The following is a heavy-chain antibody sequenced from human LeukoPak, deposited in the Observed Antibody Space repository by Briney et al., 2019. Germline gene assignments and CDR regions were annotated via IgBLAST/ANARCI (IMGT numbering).Heavy chain of an antibody. CDR2: ISAYNGNT. CDR1: GYTFTGYY. V-gene: IGHV1-18*04. J-gene: IGHJ6*03. Sequence: ASVKVSCKASGYTFTGYYMHWVRQAPGQGLEWMGWISAYNGNTNYAQKLQGRVTMTTDTSTSTAYMELRSLRSDDTAVYYCARLHYDILTGYSIYYYYYMDVWGKGTTVTVSS. D-gene: IGHD3-9*01. CDR3: ARLHYDILTGYSIYYYYYMDV.